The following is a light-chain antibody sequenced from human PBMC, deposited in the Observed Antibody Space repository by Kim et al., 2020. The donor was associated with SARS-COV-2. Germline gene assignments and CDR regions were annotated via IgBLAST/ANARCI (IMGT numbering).Light chain of an antibody. Sequence: RATINCKSSQSLLSIPDSKNYLAWYQQKPGQPPKLLIAWASTRDSGVPDRFSGSGSGTDFTLTITSLQAEDVAVYYCQQYYSAPVSFGGGTKVEI. CDR3: QQYYSAPVS. V-gene: IGKV4-1*01. J-gene: IGKJ4*01. CDR2: WAS. CDR1: QSLLSIPDSKNY.